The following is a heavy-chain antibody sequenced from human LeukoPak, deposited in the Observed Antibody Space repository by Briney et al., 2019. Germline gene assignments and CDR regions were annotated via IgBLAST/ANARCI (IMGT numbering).Heavy chain of an antibody. CDR2: IIPIFGTE. CDR1: GGTFSSYA. D-gene: IGHD6-19*01. CDR3: AREKQWLETLDY. J-gene: IGHJ4*02. V-gene: IGHV1-69*05. Sequence: SVKVSCKASGGTFSSYAISWVRQAPGQGLEWMGRIIPIFGTENYAQKFQGRVTITTDESTSPAYLELSSMRSEDTAVYYWAREKQWLETLDYWGQGTLVTVSS.